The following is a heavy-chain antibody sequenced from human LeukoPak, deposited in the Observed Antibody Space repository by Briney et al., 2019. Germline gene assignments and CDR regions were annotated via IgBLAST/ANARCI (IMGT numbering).Heavy chain of an antibody. CDR3: ARTPGYYYYMDV. J-gene: IGHJ6*03. CDR2: LDWDDDK. V-gene: IGHV2-70*11. Sequence: ASGPTLVNPTQTLTLTCTFSGFSLSTSGMCVNWIRQPPGKALEWLARLDWDDDKSYSTSLKTRLTIYKDTCKDQVVLTMTNMDPVDTATYYCARTPGYYYYMDVWGKGTTVTVSS. CDR1: GFSLSTSGMC.